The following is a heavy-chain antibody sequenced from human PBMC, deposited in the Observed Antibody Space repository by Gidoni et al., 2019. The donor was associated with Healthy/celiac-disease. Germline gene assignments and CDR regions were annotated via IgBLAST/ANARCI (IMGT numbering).Heavy chain of an antibody. D-gene: IGHD3-3*01. V-gene: IGHV3-23*01. J-gene: IGHJ6*04. CDR3: AKDPDRYYDFWSGPFSVGMDV. CDR1: GFTFSSYA. Sequence: EVQLLESGGGLVQPGGSLRLSCAASGFTFSSYAMSWVRQAPGKGLEWVSAISGSGGSTYYADSVKGRFTISRDNSKNTPYLQMNSLRAEDTAVYYCAKDPDRYYDFWSGPFSVGMDVWGKGTTVTVSS. CDR2: ISGSGGST.